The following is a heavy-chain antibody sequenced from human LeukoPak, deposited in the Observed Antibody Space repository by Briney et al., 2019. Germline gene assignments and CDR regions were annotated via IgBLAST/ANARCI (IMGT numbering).Heavy chain of an antibody. CDR3: ARVGGDYYDSSGYYPPIDP. Sequence: PSETLSLTCTVSGGSISSGDYYWSWIRQPPGKGLERIGYIYYSGSTYYNPSLKSRVTISVDTSKNQFSLKLSSVTAADTAVYYCARVGGDYYDSSGYYPPIDPWGQGTLVTVSS. D-gene: IGHD3-22*01. V-gene: IGHV4-30-4*08. J-gene: IGHJ5*02. CDR2: IYYSGST. CDR1: GGSISSGDYY.